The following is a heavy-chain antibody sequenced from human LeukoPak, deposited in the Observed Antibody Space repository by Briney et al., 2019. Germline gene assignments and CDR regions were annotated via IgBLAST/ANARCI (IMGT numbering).Heavy chain of an antibody. CDR2: IYYSGST. Sequence: SETLSLTCTVSGGSISSSSYYWGWIRQPPGKGLEWIGSIYYSGSTYYNPSLKSRVTISVDTSKNQFSLKLSSVTAADTAVYYCARQLMIVVPGPFFDYWGQGTLVTVSS. V-gene: IGHV4-39*01. CDR3: ARQLMIVVPGPFFDY. D-gene: IGHD3-22*01. J-gene: IGHJ4*02. CDR1: GGSISSSSYY.